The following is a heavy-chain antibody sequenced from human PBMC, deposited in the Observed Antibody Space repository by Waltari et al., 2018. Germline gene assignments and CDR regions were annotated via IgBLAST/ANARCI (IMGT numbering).Heavy chain of an antibody. CDR1: VYTFTSYY. V-gene: IGHV1-46*01. J-gene: IGHJ3*02. CDR3: ASWGKGDSSGYDAFDI. CDR2: INPSGGST. D-gene: IGHD3-22*01. Sequence: QVQLVQSGAEVKKPGASVKVSCKASVYTFTSYYMHWVRQAPGQGLEWMGIINPSGGSTSYAQKFQGRVTMTRDTSTSTVYMELSSLRSEDTAVYYCASWGKGDSSGYDAFDIWGQGTMVTVSS.